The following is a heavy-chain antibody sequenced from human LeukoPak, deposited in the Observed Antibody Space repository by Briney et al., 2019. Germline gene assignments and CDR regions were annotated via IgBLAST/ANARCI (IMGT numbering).Heavy chain of an antibody. CDR1: GYTFTIYG. J-gene: IGHJ4*02. CDR3: ARGAYRYDFLFDH. CDR2: ISAYNGNT. Sequence: ASVTVSFTAAGYTFTIYGISWVRQAPGQGLEWMGWISAYNGNTDYAQKLQGRVTMTTDTSTSTAYMELRSLRSDDTAVYYCARGAYRYDFLFDHWGQGTLVTVSS. D-gene: IGHD5-18*01. V-gene: IGHV1-18*01.